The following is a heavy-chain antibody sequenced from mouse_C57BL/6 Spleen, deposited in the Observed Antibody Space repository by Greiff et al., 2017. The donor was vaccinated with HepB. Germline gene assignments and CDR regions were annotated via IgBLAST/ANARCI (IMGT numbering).Heavy chain of an antibody. CDR1: GFTFSDYY. CDR3: ARDADYYYGSSPFDY. CDR2: INYDGSST. D-gene: IGHD1-1*01. J-gene: IGHJ2*01. V-gene: IGHV5-16*01. Sequence: EVQLVESEGGLVQPGSSMKLSCTASGFTFSDYYMAWVRQVPEKGLEWVANINYDGSSTYYLDSLKSRFIISRDNAKNILYLQMSSLKSEDTATYYCARDADYYYGSSPFDYWGQGTTLTVSS.